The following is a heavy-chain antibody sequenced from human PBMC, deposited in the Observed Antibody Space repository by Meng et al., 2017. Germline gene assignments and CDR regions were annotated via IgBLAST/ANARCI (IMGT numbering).Heavy chain of an antibody. J-gene: IGHJ4*02. CDR2: IIPSSGDA. CDR3: ARDGGNYDFDY. CDR1: GYTFIDAY. D-gene: IGHD1-7*01. V-gene: IGHV1-2*06. Sequence: QVQLVQFGAEVKKSGASVKLACRASGYTFIDAYVHWVRQAPGQGLEWMGRIIPSSGDANSAQKLLGRVTLTWDTSISTAYMELSSLRSDDTAIYYCARDGGNYDFDYWGQGTLVTVSS.